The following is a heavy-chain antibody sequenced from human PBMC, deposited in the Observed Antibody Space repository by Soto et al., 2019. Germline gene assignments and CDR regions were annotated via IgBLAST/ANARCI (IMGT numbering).Heavy chain of an antibody. D-gene: IGHD2-2*01. J-gene: IGHJ4*02. Sequence: ASVKVSCKTSEYTFTDNYIYWIRQAPGQGLEWMGWLNPNSGATDFAQRFQGRVTLTSDTSISTAYMELNRLTSDDTAVFYCARQSCGNTSCFYDYWGPGTLVTVSS. CDR2: LNPNSGAT. CDR1: EYTFTDNY. V-gene: IGHV1-2*02. CDR3: ARQSCGNTSCFYDY.